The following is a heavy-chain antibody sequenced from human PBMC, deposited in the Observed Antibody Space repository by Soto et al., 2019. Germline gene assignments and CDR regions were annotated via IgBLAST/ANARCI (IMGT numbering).Heavy chain of an antibody. CDR3: VKAGAYDSSGYYSYYYYGMDV. CDR2: ISSNGGST. Sequence: GGSLRLSCSASGFTFSSYAMHWVRQAPGKGLEYVSAISSNGGSTYYADSVKGRFTISRDNSKNTSYLQMSSLRAEDTAVYYCVKAGAYDSSGYYSYYYYGMDVWGQGTTVTVSS. D-gene: IGHD3-22*01. CDR1: GFTFSSYA. V-gene: IGHV3-64D*08. J-gene: IGHJ6*02.